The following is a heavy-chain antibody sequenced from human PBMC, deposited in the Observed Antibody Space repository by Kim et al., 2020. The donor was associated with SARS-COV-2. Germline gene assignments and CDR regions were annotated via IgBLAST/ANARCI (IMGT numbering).Heavy chain of an antibody. CDR3: ARDDSLGGFDY. CDR2: IYYGGNT. J-gene: IGHJ4*02. CDR1: GASITSGGYY. D-gene: IGHD7-27*01. Sequence: SETLSLTCTVSGASITSGGYYWNWIRQQPGKGLEWIGSIYYGGNTHYIPSLKSRLTISVGTSKNHFSLNLNSATAADTAVYYCARDDSLGGFDYWGQGILVTVSA. V-gene: IGHV4-31*03.